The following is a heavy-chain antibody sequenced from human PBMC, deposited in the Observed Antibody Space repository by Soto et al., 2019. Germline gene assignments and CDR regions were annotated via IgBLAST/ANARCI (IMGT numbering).Heavy chain of an antibody. Sequence: PSEPLSLTCTVSGNSLRSSYHYWGWIRQSPGKGLEWIGSIYYTGNTYYNPSLKSRVSISVDMATNEISLRLRAESVADTAVYYCVRVEMYAGEFTPNFDRWGHGALGNVSS. D-gene: IGHD2-8*01. V-gene: IGHV4-39*01. CDR1: GNSLRSSYHY. J-gene: IGHJ4*01. CDR3: VRVEMYAGEFTPNFDR. CDR2: IYYTGNT.